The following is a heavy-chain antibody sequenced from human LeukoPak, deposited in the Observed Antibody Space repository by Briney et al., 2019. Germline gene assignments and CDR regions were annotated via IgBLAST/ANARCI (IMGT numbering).Heavy chain of an antibody. J-gene: IGHJ4*02. CDR1: GYSFTSYW. Sequence: GESLRISCKGSGYSFTSYWISWVRQMPGKGLEWMGRIDPSDSYTNYSPSFQGHVTISADKSISTAYLQWSSLKASDTAMYYCARLVVGTAMVPAFDYWSQGTLVTVSS. CDR3: ARLVVGTAMVPAFDY. V-gene: IGHV5-10-1*01. CDR2: IDPSDSYT. D-gene: IGHD5-18*01.